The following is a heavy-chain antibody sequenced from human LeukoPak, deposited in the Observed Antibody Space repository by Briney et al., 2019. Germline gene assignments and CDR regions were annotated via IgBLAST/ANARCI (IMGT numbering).Heavy chain of an antibody. Sequence: SETLSLTCAVSGASINDFYWTWIRQPPGKRLEWIGYVYYGGSTNYNPSLKSRVSMSVDTSKNQFSLTLTSVTVADTAFYYCARGGIRGYSAFDNLDFWGLGTHVIVSS. CDR2: VYYGGST. J-gene: IGHJ4*02. CDR3: ARGGIRGYSAFDNLDF. D-gene: IGHD5-12*01. CDR1: GASINDFY. V-gene: IGHV4-59*01.